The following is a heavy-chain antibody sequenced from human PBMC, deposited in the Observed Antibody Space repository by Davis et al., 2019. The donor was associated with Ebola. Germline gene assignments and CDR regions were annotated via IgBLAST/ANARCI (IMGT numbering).Heavy chain of an antibody. CDR2: ISGSGGST. D-gene: IGHD6-6*01. J-gene: IGHJ6*02. V-gene: IGHV3-23*01. CDR1: GYSFSTYT. Sequence: GESLKISCVGSGYSFSTYTLSWVRRAPGKGLEWVSGISGSGGSTYYADSVKGRFTISRDNAKNSLYLQMNSLRAEDTAVYYCARSSIAARPGYYYGMDVWGQGTTVTVSS. CDR3: ARSSIAARPGYYYGMDV.